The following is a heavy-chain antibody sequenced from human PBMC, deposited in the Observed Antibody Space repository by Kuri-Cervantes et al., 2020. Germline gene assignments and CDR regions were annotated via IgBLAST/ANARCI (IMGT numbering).Heavy chain of an antibody. CDR3: ARGGWGSSSWYRGDWFDP. CDR2: IYYSGST. D-gene: IGHD6-13*01. CDR1: GGSISSYY. V-gene: IGHV4-59*01. J-gene: IGHJ5*02. Sequence: SETLSLTCTVSGGSISSYYWSWIRQPPGKGLEWIGYIYYSGSTNYNPSLKSRVTISVDTSKNQFSLKLSSVTAADTAVYYCARGGWGSSSWYRGDWFDPWGQGTLVTVSS.